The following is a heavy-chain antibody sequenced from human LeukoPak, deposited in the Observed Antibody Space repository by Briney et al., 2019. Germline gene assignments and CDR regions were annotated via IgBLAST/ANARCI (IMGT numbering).Heavy chain of an antibody. CDR1: GASISSYY. Sequence: KPSETLSLTCTVSGASISSYYWSWIRQPAGKGLEWIGRGSTSGSTNYNPSLKSRVTMSVETSKNQFSLKLSSVTAADTAVCYCARDSYFGSGNYYIDYWGQGTLVTVSS. V-gene: IGHV4-4*07. CDR3: ARDSYFGSGNYYIDY. CDR2: GSTSGST. D-gene: IGHD3-10*01. J-gene: IGHJ4*02.